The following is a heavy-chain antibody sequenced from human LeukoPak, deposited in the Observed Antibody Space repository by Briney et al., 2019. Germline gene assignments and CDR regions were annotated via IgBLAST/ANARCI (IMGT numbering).Heavy chain of an antibody. Sequence: GASVKVSCKASGYTFTSYGISWVRQAPGQGLGWMGWISAYNGNTNYAQKLQGRVTMTTDTSTSTAYMELRSLRSDDTAVYYCARDPRRYSSGWTPTDYWGQGTLVTVSS. CDR2: ISAYNGNT. CDR3: ARDPRRYSSGWTPTDY. D-gene: IGHD6-19*01. V-gene: IGHV1-18*01. J-gene: IGHJ4*02. CDR1: GYTFTSYG.